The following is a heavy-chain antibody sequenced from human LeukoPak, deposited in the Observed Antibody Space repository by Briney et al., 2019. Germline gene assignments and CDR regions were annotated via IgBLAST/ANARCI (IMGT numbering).Heavy chain of an antibody. Sequence: GGSLSLFCAASGFTFSSYPMTWVRQAPGKGLEWVSVFSSSGSTSYAESVKGRFTLSRDDSKNTPYLQMNGLRAEDTAVYYCVKDLRGTTSSWGQGTLVTVSS. V-gene: IGHV3-23*01. CDR1: GFTFSSYP. J-gene: IGHJ5*02. CDR2: FSSSGST. D-gene: IGHD4-11*01. CDR3: VKDLRGTTSS.